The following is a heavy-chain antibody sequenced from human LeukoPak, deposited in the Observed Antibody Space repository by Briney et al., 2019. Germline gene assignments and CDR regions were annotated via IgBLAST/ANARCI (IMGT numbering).Heavy chain of an antibody. CDR2: IWYDGSNK. D-gene: IGHD3-16*01. V-gene: IGHV3-33*01. Sequence: GGSLRLSCAASGFTFSSYGMHWVRQAPGKGLEWVAVIWYDGSNKYYADSVKGRFTISRDNSKNTLYLQMNSLRAEDTAVYYCARAWKDYVLDYWGQGTLVTVSS. J-gene: IGHJ4*02. CDR1: GFTFSSYG. CDR3: ARAWKDYVLDY.